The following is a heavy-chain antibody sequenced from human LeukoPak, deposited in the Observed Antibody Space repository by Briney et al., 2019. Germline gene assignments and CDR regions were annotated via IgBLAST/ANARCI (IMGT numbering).Heavy chain of an antibody. CDR3: ARGGDRGSYSEVWFDP. J-gene: IGHJ5*02. V-gene: IGHV5-51*01. D-gene: IGHD1-26*01. Sequence: LGESLKISCKGSGYSFTSYWIGWVRQMPGKGLEWMGIIYPGDSDTRYSPSFQGQVTISADKSISTAYLQWSSLKASDTAMYYCARGGDRGSYSEVWFDPWGQGTLVTVSS. CDR2: IYPGDSDT. CDR1: GYSFTSYW.